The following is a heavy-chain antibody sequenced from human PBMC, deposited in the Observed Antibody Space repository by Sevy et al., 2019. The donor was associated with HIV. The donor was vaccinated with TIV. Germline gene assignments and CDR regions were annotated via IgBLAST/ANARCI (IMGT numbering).Heavy chain of an antibody. CDR3: ARVMPQQLVPGAFDY. D-gene: IGHD6-13*01. J-gene: IGHJ4*02. CDR1: GFTFSDYY. Sequence: GGSLSLSCAASGFTFSDYYMSWIRQAPGKGLEWLSYISTGGTYTNYADSVKGRFTISRDNTKNSLYLQMNSLRAEDTGLYYLARVMPQQLVPGAFDYWSQGTLVTVSS. V-gene: IGHV3-11*06. CDR2: ISTGGTYT.